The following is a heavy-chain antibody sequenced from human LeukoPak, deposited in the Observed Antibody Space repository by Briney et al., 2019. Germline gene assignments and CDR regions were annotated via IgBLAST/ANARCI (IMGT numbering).Heavy chain of an antibody. CDR3: ARVYLGIYYDGSPSPFDY. Sequence: ASVKVSCKASGYTFTSYAVIWVRQVPGQGLEWMGWISGYNGNTKSSQSLQDRVIMTTDTSTRTAYMELRSLRPDDTAVYYCARVYLGIYYDGSPSPFDYRGQGTLVTVSS. V-gene: IGHV1-18*01. CDR2: ISGYNGNT. CDR1: GYTFTSYA. D-gene: IGHD3-22*01. J-gene: IGHJ4*02.